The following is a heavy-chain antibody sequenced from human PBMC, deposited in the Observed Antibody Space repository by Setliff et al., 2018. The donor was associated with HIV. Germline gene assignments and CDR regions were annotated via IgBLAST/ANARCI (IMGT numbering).Heavy chain of an antibody. Sequence: SVKVSCKASGYTFTGYYMHWVRQAPGQGLEWMGWITPFNDNTNYAQKYRGRISITRDRSMSTAYMELSSLRSEDTGMYYCARSSRANEAFDVWGQGTMVTVSS. CDR2: ITPFNDNT. CDR3: ARSSRANEAFDV. V-gene: IGHV1-45*02. CDR1: GYTFTGYY. J-gene: IGHJ3*01.